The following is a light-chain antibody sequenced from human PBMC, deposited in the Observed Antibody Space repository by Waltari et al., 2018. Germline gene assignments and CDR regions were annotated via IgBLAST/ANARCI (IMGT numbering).Light chain of an antibody. Sequence: QSVLTQPPSASGTPGQRVTISCSGSNSNIGNHVVNWYQQVPGTAPKLLIYTNSQRPAGVPARFSGSKSGTSASLAISGLQSDDEADYYCAAWDDSLNARLFGGGTKLTVL. J-gene: IGLJ3*02. V-gene: IGLV1-44*01. CDR3: AAWDDSLNARL. CDR1: NSNIGNHV. CDR2: TNS.